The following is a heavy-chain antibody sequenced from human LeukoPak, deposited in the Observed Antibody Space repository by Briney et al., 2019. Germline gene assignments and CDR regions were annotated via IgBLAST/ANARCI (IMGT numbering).Heavy chain of an antibody. CDR3: ARTHYDFWSGFLNFDY. D-gene: IGHD3-3*01. J-gene: IGHJ4*02. CDR2: IYYSGST. Sequence: SETLSLTCAVYGGSFSGYYWSWIRQHPGKGLEWIGYIYYSGSTYYNPSLKSRVTISVDTSKNQFSLKLSSVTAADTAVYYCARTHYDFWSGFLNFDYWGQGTLVTVSS. CDR1: GGSFSGYY. V-gene: IGHV4-31*11.